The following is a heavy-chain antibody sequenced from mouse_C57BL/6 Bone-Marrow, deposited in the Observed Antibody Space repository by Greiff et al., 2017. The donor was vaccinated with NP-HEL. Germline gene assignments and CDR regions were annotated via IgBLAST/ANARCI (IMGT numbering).Heavy chain of an antibody. CDR3: ERGDYYGSSYVSFAY. Sequence: EVQLVESGPELVKPGASVKISCKASGYSFTDYNMNWVKQSNGKSLEWIGVINPNYGTTSYNQKFKGKATLTVDQSSSTAYMQLNSLTSEDSAVYYGERGDYYGSSYVSFAYWGQGTLVTVSA. D-gene: IGHD1-1*01. CDR2: INPNYGTT. J-gene: IGHJ3*01. V-gene: IGHV1-39*01. CDR1: GYSFTDYN.